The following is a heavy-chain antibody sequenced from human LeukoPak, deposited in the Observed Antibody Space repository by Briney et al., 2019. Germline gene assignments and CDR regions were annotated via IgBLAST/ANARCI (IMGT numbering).Heavy chain of an antibody. D-gene: IGHD1-1*01. CDR2: ISSSSSNI. CDR1: GFTFSSYG. CDR3: ARCTTGRTFGSLREIKRSREIDY. V-gene: IGHV3-21*01. J-gene: IGHJ4*02. Sequence: GGSLRLSCAASGFTFSSYGMHWVRQAPGKGLEWVSSISSSSSNIYYADSVKGRFTISRDNAKNSLYLQMNSPRVEDTAVYYCARCTTGRTFGSLREIKRSREIDYWGQGTLVTVSS.